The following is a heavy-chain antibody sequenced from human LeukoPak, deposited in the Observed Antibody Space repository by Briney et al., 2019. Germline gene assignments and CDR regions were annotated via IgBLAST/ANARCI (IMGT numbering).Heavy chain of an antibody. D-gene: IGHD3-22*01. CDR1: GFTFSSYG. CDR3: AKRIIMIVSDDFDI. CDR2: ISGSGGST. J-gene: IGHJ3*02. V-gene: IGHV3-23*01. Sequence: AGGSLRLSCAASGFTFSSYGMSWVRQAPGKGLEWVSAISGSGGSTYYADSVKGRFTISRDNSKNTLYLQMKSLRAEDTAVYYCAKRIIMIVSDDFDIWGQGTMVTVSS.